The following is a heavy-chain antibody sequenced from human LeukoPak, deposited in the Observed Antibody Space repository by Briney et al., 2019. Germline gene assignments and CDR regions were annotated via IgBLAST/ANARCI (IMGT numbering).Heavy chain of an antibody. V-gene: IGHV3-53*01. CDR2: IYSDGRT. CDR3: AKANGWYRWGYFGL. D-gene: IGHD6-19*01. CDR1: GFTVSSNY. Sequence: GGSLRLSCAASGFTVSSNYMSWVRQAPGKGLEWVSVIYSDGRTYYADSVKGRFTISRDNSKNTLYLETNSLRAEDTAVYYCAKANGWYRWGYFGLWGRGTLVSVSS. J-gene: IGHJ2*01.